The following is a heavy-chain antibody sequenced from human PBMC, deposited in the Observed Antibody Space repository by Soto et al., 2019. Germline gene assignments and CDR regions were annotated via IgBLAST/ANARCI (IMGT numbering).Heavy chain of an antibody. CDR3: AKDLAMAPYYYYGMDV. D-gene: IGHD5-18*01. Sequence: GGYLRLSCAASGFTFSSYGMHWVRQAPGKGQEWMAVISYDGSNKYFADSVKGRFTISRDNSKYTLYLQMNSLRAEDTAFFYFAKDLAMAPYYYYGMDVWDQGTAVTVSS. V-gene: IGHV3-30*18. J-gene: IGHJ6*02. CDR2: ISYDGSNK. CDR1: GFTFSSYG.